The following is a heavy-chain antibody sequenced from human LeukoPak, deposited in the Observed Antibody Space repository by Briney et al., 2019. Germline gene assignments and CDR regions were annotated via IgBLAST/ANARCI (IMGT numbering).Heavy chain of an antibody. CDR3: AKDRSIGTYYTFDH. V-gene: IGHV3-23*01. D-gene: IGHD1-26*01. CDR2: ISASAAMT. J-gene: IGHJ4*02. Sequence: PGGSLRLSCEASGFTFNNYVMTWVRQAPGKGLEWVPSISASAAMTYYADSVKGRFTVSRDNSNNRLYLHMSGLTAADTAVYYCAKDRSIGTYYTFDHWGQGSLVTVSS. CDR1: GFTFNNYV.